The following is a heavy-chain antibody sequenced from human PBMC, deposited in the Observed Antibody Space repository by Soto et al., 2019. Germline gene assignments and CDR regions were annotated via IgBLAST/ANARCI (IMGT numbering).Heavy chain of an antibody. D-gene: IGHD2-2*02. J-gene: IGHJ3*02. CDR1: GYTFTSYG. CDR3: ARSVYCSNTSCYTGAFDI. CDR2: ISAYNGNT. V-gene: IGHV1-18*04. Sequence: QVQLVQSGAEVKKPGASVKVSCKASGYTFTSYGISWVRQAPGQGLEWMGWISAYNGNTNYAQKLQGRVTMTTDTSTSTAYMELRSLRSDDTAVYYCARSVYCSNTSCYTGAFDIWGQGTMVTVSS.